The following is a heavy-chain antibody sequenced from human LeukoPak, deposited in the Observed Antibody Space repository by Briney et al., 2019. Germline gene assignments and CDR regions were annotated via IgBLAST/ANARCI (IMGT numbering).Heavy chain of an antibody. V-gene: IGHV4-39*07. CDR1: GGSISSSSYY. CDR2: IYYSGST. J-gene: IGHJ4*02. Sequence: PSETLSLTCTVSGGSISSSSYYWGWIRQPPGKGLECIGSIYYSGSTYYNPSLKSRVTISVDTSKNQFSLKLSSVTAADTAVYYCARLVGYSSGYYPDYWGQGTLVTVSS. CDR3: ARLVGYSSGYYPDY. D-gene: IGHD2-15*01.